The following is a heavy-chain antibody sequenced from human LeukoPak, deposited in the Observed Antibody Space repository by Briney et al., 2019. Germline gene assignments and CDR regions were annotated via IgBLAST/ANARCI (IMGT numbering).Heavy chain of an antibody. J-gene: IGHJ4*02. Sequence: ASVNVSFKSSGYTFTSYYMHWVRQAPGQGLEWMGIINPSGGSTSYAQKFQGRVTMTRDMSTSTVYMELSSLRSEDTAVYYCAREECSGGSCLFDYWGQGTLVTVSS. CDR2: INPSGGST. V-gene: IGHV1-46*01. CDR1: GYTFTSYY. CDR3: AREECSGGSCLFDY. D-gene: IGHD2-15*01.